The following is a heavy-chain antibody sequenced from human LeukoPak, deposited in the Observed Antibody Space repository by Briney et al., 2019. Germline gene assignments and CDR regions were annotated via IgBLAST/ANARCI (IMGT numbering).Heavy chain of an antibody. CDR1: GYSFTSYW. J-gene: IGHJ4*02. D-gene: IGHD3-9*01. CDR3: ARQGPTYYDILTGSKS. Sequence: GESLRISCKGSGYSFTSYWISWVRQMPGKGLEWIGRIDPSDSYTNYSPSFQGHVTISADKSISTAYLQWSSLKASDTAMYYCARQGPTYYDILTGSKSWGQGTLVTVSS. CDR2: IDPSDSYT. V-gene: IGHV5-10-1*01.